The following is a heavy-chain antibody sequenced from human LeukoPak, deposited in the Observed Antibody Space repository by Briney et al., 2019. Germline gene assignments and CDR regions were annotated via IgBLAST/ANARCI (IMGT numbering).Heavy chain of an antibody. CDR1: GFTFSTYV. CDR3: AKDLASVVTPDFDC. Sequence: GGSLRLSCAASGFTFSTYVIHWVRQAPGKGLEWVAVMSYDGSNENYLDSVKGRFTISRDNSKNALFLQMNSLKDEDTAVYYCAKDLASVVTPDFDCWGQGTLVTVSS. V-gene: IGHV3-30-3*01. J-gene: IGHJ4*02. CDR2: MSYDGSNE. D-gene: IGHD4-23*01.